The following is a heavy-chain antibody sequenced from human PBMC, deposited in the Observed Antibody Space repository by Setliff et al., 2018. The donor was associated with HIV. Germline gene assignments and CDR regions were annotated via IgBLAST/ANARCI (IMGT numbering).Heavy chain of an antibody. V-gene: IGHV4-4*08. CDR3: ARGRYYYDSSTYPNWVDP. CDR2: IYTSGST. Sequence: PSETLSLTCTVSGGSISNSYWTWIRQPPGKGLEWIGYIYTSGSTNYNPSLKSRVIISVDTSKNQLSLELSSMTAADTAMYYCARGRYYYDSSTYPNWVDPWGQGTLVTVSS. D-gene: IGHD3-22*01. J-gene: IGHJ5*02. CDR1: GGSISNSY.